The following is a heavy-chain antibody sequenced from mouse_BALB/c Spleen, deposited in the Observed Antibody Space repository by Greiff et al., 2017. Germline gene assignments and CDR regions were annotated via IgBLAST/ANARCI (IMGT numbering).Heavy chain of an antibody. CDR3: ARRKLLRYPMDY. CDR2: ISYDGSN. J-gene: IGHJ4*01. D-gene: IGHD1-1*01. CDR1: GYSITSGYY. V-gene: IGHV3-6*02. Sequence: ESGPGLVKPSQSLSLTCSVTGYSITSGYYWNWIRQFPGNKLEWMGYISYDGSNNYNPSLKNRISITRDTSKNQFFLKLNSVTTEDTATYYCARRKLLRYPMDYWGQGTSGTVSS.